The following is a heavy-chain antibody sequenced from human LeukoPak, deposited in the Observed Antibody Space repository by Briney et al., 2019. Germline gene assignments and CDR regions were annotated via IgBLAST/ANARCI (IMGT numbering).Heavy chain of an antibody. CDR1: GGSFSGYY. CDR2: INHSGST. CDR3: ARGPDSSGYYYLGFDI. D-gene: IGHD3-22*01. V-gene: IGHV4-34*01. Sequence: SETLSLTCAVYGGSFSGYYWSWIRQPPGKGLEWIGEINHSGSTNYNPSLESRVTISVDTSKNQFSLKLSSVTAADTAVYYCARGPDSSGYYYLGFDIWGQGTMVTVSS. J-gene: IGHJ3*02.